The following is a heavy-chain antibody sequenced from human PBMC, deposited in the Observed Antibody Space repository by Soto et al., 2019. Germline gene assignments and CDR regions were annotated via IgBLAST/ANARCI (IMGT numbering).Heavy chain of an antibody. CDR1: GFTFSSYA. J-gene: IGHJ6*02. CDR3: VRGELWFGELFHYYYGMDV. CDR2: ISYDGSNK. D-gene: IGHD3-10*01. Sequence: GGSLRLSCAASGFTFSSYAMHWVRQAPGKGLEWVAVISYDGSNKYYADSVKGRFTISRDNSKNTLYLQMNSLRAEDTAVYYCVRGELWFGELFHYYYGMDVWGQGTTVTVSS. V-gene: IGHV3-30-3*01.